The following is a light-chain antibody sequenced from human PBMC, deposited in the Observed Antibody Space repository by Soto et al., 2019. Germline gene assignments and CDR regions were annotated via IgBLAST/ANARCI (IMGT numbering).Light chain of an antibody. CDR1: QSVSSY. V-gene: IGKV3-11*01. CDR3: QPYNNWHLN. CDR2: DAS. J-gene: IGKJ4*01. Sequence: EIVLTQSPATLSLSPGERATLSCRASQSVSSYLAWYQQKPGQAPRLLIYDASNRATGIPARFSGSRSGAEFTLTINSLQSEDFEVYSSQPYNNWHLNFGGGTKVNI.